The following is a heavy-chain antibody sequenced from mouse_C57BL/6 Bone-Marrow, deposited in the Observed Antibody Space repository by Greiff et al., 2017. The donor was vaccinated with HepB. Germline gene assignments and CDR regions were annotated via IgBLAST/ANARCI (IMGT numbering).Heavy chain of an antibody. CDR2: INPSSGYT. Sequence: VQLQQSGAELAKPGASVKLSCKASGYTFTSYWMHWVKQRPGQGLEWIGYINPSSGYTKYNQKFKDKATLTADKSSSTAYMQLSSLTYEDSAVYYSARSLSGEFYYYGSSYGRIDYYAMDYWGQGTSVTVSS. J-gene: IGHJ4*01. V-gene: IGHV1-7*01. CDR3: ARSLSGEFYYYGSSYGRIDYYAMDY. D-gene: IGHD1-1*01. CDR1: GYTFTSYW.